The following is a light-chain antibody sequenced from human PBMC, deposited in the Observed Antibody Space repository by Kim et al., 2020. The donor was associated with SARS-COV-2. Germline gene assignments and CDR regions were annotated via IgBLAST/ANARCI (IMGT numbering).Light chain of an antibody. J-gene: IGLJ2*01. Sequence: GQQVSISCSGSSANIGNHSVSWYQQLPGTAPRLLIYDSTRRPSGIPDRFSGSKSGTSATLAISGLQTGDEADYYCVTWDFDLSGVLFGGGTQLTVL. CDR3: VTWDFDLSGVL. CDR1: SANIGNHS. V-gene: IGLV1-51*01. CDR2: DST.